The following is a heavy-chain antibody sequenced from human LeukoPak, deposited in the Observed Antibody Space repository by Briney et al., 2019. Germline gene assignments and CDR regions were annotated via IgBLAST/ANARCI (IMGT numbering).Heavy chain of an antibody. D-gene: IGHD5-12*01. CDR3: ARSVRRGFNFDS. CDR2: VFYSGTT. Sequence: SETLSLTCSVSGGFISISTHYWGRIRQTPGKGLEWIGSVFYSGTTYFNPSLNSRLTISVDTSKNQFSLKLRSVTAADTAVYYCARSVRRGFNFDSWGQGTLVTVSS. V-gene: IGHV4-39*01. CDR1: GGFISISTHY. J-gene: IGHJ4*02.